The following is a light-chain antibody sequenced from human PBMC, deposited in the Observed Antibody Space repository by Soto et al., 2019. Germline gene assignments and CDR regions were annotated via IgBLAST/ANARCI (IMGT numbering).Light chain of an antibody. CDR1: QSVMSNY. Sequence: EVVLTQSPGSLSLSPGERATLSCRASQSVMSNYLSWYQQKPGQPPRLLIYGASSRATGIPDRFSGSGSGTDFTLTISRLEPEDFAVYYCQQRSNWPPITFGQGTRLEIK. V-gene: IGKV3D-20*02. CDR2: GAS. CDR3: QQRSNWPPIT. J-gene: IGKJ5*01.